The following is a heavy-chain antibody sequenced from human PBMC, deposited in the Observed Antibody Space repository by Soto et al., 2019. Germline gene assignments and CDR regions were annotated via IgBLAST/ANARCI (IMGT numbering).Heavy chain of an antibody. CDR3: ARGESSSWYDAEYFQH. J-gene: IGHJ1*01. CDR1: GGTFSSYA. D-gene: IGHD6-13*01. V-gene: IGHV1-69*12. Sequence: QVQLVQSGAEVKKPGSSVKVSCKASGGTFSSYAISWVRQAPGQGLEWMGGIIPIFGTATYAQKFQGRVTITADESTSTAYMELSSLRSEDTAVYYCARGESSSWYDAEYFQHWGQGTLVTVSS. CDR2: IIPIFGTA.